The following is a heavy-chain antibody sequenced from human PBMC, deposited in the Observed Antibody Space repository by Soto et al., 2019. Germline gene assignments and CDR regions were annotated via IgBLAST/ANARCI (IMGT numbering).Heavy chain of an antibody. Sequence: NPSETLSLTCAVYGGSFSGYYWSWIRQPPGKGLEWIGEINHSGSTNYNPSLKSRVTISVDTSKNQFSLKLSSVTAADTAVYYCARVPQKIWFGQQYNWFDPWGQGTLVTAS. J-gene: IGHJ5*02. V-gene: IGHV4-34*01. CDR3: ARVPQKIWFGQQYNWFDP. D-gene: IGHD3-10*01. CDR1: GGSFSGYY. CDR2: INHSGST.